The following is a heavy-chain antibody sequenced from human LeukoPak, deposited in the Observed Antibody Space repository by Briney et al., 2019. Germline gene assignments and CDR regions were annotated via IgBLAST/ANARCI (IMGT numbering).Heavy chain of an antibody. CDR3: ARGEGPMVRGVAFDY. D-gene: IGHD3-10*01. CDR2: IYYSGRT. J-gene: IGHJ4*02. Sequence: SETLSLTCTVSGGSISNSNYYWGWIRQPPGEGLEWIGSIYYSGRTYYNPSLKSRVTISVDTSKNHFSLNLSSVTAADTAVYYCARGEGPMVRGVAFDYWGQGTLVTVSS. V-gene: IGHV4-39*02. CDR1: GGSISNSNYY.